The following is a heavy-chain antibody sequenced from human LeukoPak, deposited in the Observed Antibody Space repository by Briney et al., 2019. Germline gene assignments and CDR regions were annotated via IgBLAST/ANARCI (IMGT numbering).Heavy chain of an antibody. V-gene: IGHV3-23*01. CDR2: ISGSGGST. Sequence: GGSLRLSCAASGFTFSSYAMSWVRQAPGKGLEWVSAISGSGGSTYYADSVKGRFTISRDNSKNTLYPQMNSLRAEDTAVYYCAKDSHTTPYYDFWSGYYTSKDSGLFYGMDVWGQGATVTVSS. CDR1: GFTFSSYA. D-gene: IGHD3-3*01. J-gene: IGHJ6*02. CDR3: AKDSHTTPYYDFWSGYYTSKDSGLFYGMDV.